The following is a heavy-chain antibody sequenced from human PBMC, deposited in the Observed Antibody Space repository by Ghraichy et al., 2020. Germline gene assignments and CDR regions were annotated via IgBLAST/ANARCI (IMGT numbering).Heavy chain of an antibody. D-gene: IGHD1-26*01. V-gene: IGHV1-3*01. J-gene: IGHJ4*02. Sequence: ASVKVSCKASGYTFTSYAMHWVRQAPGQRLEWMGWINAGNGNTKYSQKFQGRVTITRDTSASTAYMELSSLRSEDTAVYYCARDLSYSGSLQYWGQGTLVTVSS. CDR1: GYTFTSYA. CDR3: ARDLSYSGSLQY. CDR2: INAGNGNT.